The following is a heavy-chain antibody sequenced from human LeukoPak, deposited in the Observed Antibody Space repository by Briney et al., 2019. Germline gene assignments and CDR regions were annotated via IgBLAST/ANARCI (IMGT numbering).Heavy chain of an antibody. D-gene: IGHD2-15*01. CDR3: ARAPPGRDLLGGFDF. V-gene: IGHV3-53*01. CDR1: GFSVSRND. J-gene: IGHJ4*02. Sequence: GGSLRLSCAASGFSVSRNDMSWVRQAPGKGLEWVSVIYSGASTCYADSVKGRFTISRDNSKNTLYLQMNSLRAEDTAVYYCARAPPGRDLLGGFDFWGQGIRVTVSS. CDR2: IYSGAST.